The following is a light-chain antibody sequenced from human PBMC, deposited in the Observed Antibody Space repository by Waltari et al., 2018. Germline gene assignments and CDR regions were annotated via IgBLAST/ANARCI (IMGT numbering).Light chain of an antibody. CDR1: QTVGTH. CDR3: QHRDNWLFT. J-gene: IGKJ3*01. CDR2: TAS. Sequence: EIVLTQSPVTLSLSPGERATLSCRASQTVGTHLAWYQHKPGQAPRLLLYTASLRAFGIPARFSGSGSGTYFTLTISHLEPEDFAFYYCQHRDNWLFTFGPGTKVEVK. V-gene: IGKV3-11*01.